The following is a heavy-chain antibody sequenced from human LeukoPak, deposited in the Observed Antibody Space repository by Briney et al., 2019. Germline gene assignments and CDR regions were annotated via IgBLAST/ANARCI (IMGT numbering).Heavy chain of an antibody. J-gene: IGHJ4*02. V-gene: IGHV3-9*01. CDR2: ISWNSGSI. D-gene: IGHD5-12*01. CDR3: AKAIGPDSGYGGGDFDY. Sequence: PGGSLRLSCAASGSTFDDYAMHWVRQAPGKGLEWVSGISWNSGSIGYADSVKGRFTISRDNAKNSLYLQMNSLRAEDTALYYCAKAIGPDSGYGGGDFDYWGQGTLVTVSS. CDR1: GSTFDDYA.